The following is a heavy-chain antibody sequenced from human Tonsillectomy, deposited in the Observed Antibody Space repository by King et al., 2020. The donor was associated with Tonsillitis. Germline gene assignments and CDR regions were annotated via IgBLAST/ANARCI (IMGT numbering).Heavy chain of an antibody. CDR1: GFSFSDYY. D-gene: IGHD2-15*01. V-gene: IGHV3-11*01. J-gene: IGHJ5*02. CDR3: ARGELEYCSGGSCDILHNWFDP. Sequence: VQLVESGGGLVRPGWSLRLSCAAAGFSFSDYYMHWIRQAPGKGLEWVSYICDSGSYIYFADFMKGRFSISRDNAKNSLFLQMNSLRAEDTAVYYCARGELEYCSGGSCDILHNWFDPWGQGTLVTVSS. CDR2: ICDSGSYI.